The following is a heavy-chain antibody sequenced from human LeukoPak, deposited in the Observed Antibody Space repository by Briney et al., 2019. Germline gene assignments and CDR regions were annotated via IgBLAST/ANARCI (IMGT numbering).Heavy chain of an antibody. Sequence: VASVKVSCKASGYTFTGYYMYWVRQAPGQGLEWMGWINPNSGGTNYAQKFQGRVTMTRDTSISTACMELSRLRSDDTAVYYCARTHCSSTSCHPFFDYWGQGILVTVSS. CDR3: ARTHCSSTSCHPFFDY. CDR2: INPNSGGT. D-gene: IGHD2-2*01. J-gene: IGHJ4*02. V-gene: IGHV1-2*02. CDR1: GYTFTGYY.